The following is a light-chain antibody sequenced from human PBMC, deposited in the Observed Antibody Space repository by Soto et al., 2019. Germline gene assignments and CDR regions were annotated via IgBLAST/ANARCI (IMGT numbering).Light chain of an antibody. J-gene: IGKJ1*01. CDR2: GAS. CDR1: QSVRSGF. CDR3: QLYASSTWT. Sequence: DIVLTQSPGTLSFSPLERATLSFRASQSVRSGFLAWFQQRPGQAPRLLIFGASDRATGVPDRFSGGGSGTDFTLTISSLEAEDFAVYYCQLYASSTWTFGQGTKVDIK. V-gene: IGKV3-20*01.